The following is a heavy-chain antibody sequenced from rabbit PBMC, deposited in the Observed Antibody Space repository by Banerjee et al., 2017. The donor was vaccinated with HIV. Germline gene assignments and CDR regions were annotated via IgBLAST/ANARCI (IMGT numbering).Heavy chain of an antibody. CDR1: GFDLSSYYY. V-gene: IGHV1S45*01. CDR3: ARDRDGDAGYGSLAL. D-gene: IGHD7-1*01. J-gene: IGHJ6*01. Sequence: QEQLEESGGDLVQPEGSLTLTCKASGFDLSSYYYICWVRQAPEKGLELIACIYTGTSGSTWYANWAKGRFTISKTSSTTVTLQMTSLTVADTATYFCARDRDGDAGYGSLALWGPGTLVTVS. CDR2: IYTGTSGST.